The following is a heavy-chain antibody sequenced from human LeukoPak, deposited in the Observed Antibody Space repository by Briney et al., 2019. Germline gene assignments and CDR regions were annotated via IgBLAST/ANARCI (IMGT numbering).Heavy chain of an antibody. J-gene: IGHJ3*02. V-gene: IGHV3-66*01. CDR3: AKDLRTGRIVVVPAAAFDI. D-gene: IGHD2-2*01. CDR1: GFTVSSNY. CDR2: IYSGGST. Sequence: GGSLRLSCAASGFTVSSNYMSWVRQAPGKGLEWVSVIYSGGSTYYADSVKGRFTISRDNSKNTLYLQMNSLRAEDTAVYYCAKDLRTGRIVVVPAAAFDIWGQGTMVTVSS.